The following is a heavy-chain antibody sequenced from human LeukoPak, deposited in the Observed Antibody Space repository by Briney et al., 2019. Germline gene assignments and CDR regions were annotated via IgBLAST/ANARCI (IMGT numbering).Heavy chain of an antibody. CDR2: IYNSGRT. D-gene: IGHD6-6*01. J-gene: IGHJ6*02. CDR1: GGSIRSSSYY. V-gene: IGHV4-39*02. CDR3: ARDKGGQLLLYYYGMDV. Sequence: PSDTLSLTCTVSGGSIRSSSYYWGWIRQPPGKGLEWMGSIYNSGRTYQNPSLKSRVTISVDTSKNQFSLELSSVTAADTAVYYCARDKGGQLLLYYYGMDVWGQGTTVTVSS.